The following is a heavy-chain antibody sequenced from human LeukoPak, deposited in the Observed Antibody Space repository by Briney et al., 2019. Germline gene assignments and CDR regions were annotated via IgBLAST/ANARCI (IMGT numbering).Heavy chain of an antibody. CDR1: GGTFSSYA. Sequence: GASVKVSCKASGGTFSSYAISWVRQAPGQGLEWMGRIIPILGIANYAQKFQGRVTITADKSTSTAYMELSSLRSEDTAVYYCARSDLDIVATLPFYYYGMDVWGQGTTVTVSS. CDR3: ARSDLDIVATLPFYYYGMDV. D-gene: IGHD5-12*01. J-gene: IGHJ6*02. V-gene: IGHV1-69*04. CDR2: IIPILGIA.